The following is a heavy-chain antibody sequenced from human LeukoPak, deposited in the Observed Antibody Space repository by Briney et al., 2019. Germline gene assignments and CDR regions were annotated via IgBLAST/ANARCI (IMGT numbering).Heavy chain of an antibody. CDR2: MKQDGSEK. CDR1: GFTFSNFG. D-gene: IGHD3-10*01. CDR3: ARVGRLDYYGSGSSYFDY. V-gene: IGHV3-7*01. Sequence: PGGSLRLSCAASGFTFSNFGMHWVRQAPGKGLEWVANMKQDGSEKYYVDSVKGRFTISRDNAKNALYLQMNSLRAEDTAVYHCARVGRLDYYGSGSSYFDYWGQGTLVTVSS. J-gene: IGHJ4*02.